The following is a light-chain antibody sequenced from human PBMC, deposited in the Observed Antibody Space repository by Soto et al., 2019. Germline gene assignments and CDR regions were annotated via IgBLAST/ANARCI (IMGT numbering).Light chain of an antibody. J-gene: IGKJ4*01. V-gene: IGKV3-20*01. CDR3: QQYCSSPLT. Sequence: EIVLTQSPGTLSLSPGERATVSCRASQSVRNNYLTWYQQKPGQAPRLLIYDASSRATGIPDRFSGSGSGTDFTLAISRLEPEDFAVYYCQQYCSSPLTFGGGTKVEIK. CDR2: DAS. CDR1: QSVRNNY.